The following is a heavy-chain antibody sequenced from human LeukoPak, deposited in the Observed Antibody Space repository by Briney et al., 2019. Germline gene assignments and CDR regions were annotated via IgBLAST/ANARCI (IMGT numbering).Heavy chain of an antibody. CDR1: GFTFSSYS. CDR3: AKGGSYDSSGYYSNPLYYFDS. CDR2: ISSSSSTI. D-gene: IGHD3-22*01. Sequence: GGSLRLSCAASGFTFSSYSMNWVRQAPGKGLEWVSYISSSSSTIYYADSVKGRFSMSRDNVKNSLYLQMNSLRVEDTAMYYCAKGGSYDSSGYYSNPLYYFDSWGQGTLVTVSS. V-gene: IGHV3-48*04. J-gene: IGHJ4*02.